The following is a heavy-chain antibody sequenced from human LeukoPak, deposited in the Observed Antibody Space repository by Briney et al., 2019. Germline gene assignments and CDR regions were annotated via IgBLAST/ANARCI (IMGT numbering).Heavy chain of an antibody. J-gene: IGHJ6*03. CDR3: ARTPYDSSGYYASDYMDV. V-gene: IGHV3-11*04. D-gene: IGHD3-22*01. CDR2: ISSSGSTI. CDR1: GFTFSDYY. Sequence: GGSLRLSCAASGFTFSDYYMSWIRQAPGKGLEWVSYISSSGSTIYYADSVKDRFTISRDNAKNSLYLQMNSLRAEDTAVYYCARTPYDSSGYYASDYMDVWGKGTTVTVSS.